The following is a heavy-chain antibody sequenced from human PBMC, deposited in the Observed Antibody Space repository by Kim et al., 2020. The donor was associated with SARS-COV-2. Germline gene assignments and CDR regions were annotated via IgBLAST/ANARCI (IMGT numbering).Heavy chain of an antibody. CDR2: INPSDGST. Sequence: ASVKVSCKASGYIFSSYYIHWVRQAPGQGLEWMGLINPSDGSTDYAQKFHGRVTMTRDTPAYTVYMELSSLRSEDTSLYYCARCGVTTWLVTQNWFDPWG. D-gene: IGHD4-17*01. CDR3: ARCGVTTWLVTQNWFDP. J-gene: IGHJ5*02. CDR1: GYIFSSYY. V-gene: IGHV1-46*01.